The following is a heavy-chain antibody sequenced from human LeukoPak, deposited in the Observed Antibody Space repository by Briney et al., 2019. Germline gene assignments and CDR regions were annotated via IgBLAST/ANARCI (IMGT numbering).Heavy chain of an antibody. Sequence: AGGSLRLSCAASGFTFNTYWMSWVRQAPGKGLEWEANIKQDGSEKYYVDSVKGRFTISRDNAKNSLYLQMNSLRAEDTAVYYCARDVGAFDIWGQGTMVTVSS. J-gene: IGHJ3*02. CDR1: GFTFNTYW. V-gene: IGHV3-7*01. CDR2: IKQDGSEK. CDR3: ARDVGAFDI.